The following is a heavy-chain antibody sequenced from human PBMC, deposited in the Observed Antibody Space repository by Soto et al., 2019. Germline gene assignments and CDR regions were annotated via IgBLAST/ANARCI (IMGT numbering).Heavy chain of an antibody. CDR2: ITHSGST. J-gene: IGHJ6*03. V-gene: IGHV4-34*01. CDR1: GGSFSGYY. D-gene: IGHD3-3*01. Sequence: QVQLQQWGAGLLKPSETLSLTCSVYGGSFSGYYWSWLRQPPGKGLEWIGEITHSGSTNYNPSLKGRVTISVDASKNQFYVKLSSVTAADTAVYYCARTAYYDFWSGYPNYYCYYYMDVWGKGTTVTVSS. CDR3: ARTAYYDFWSGYPNYYCYYYMDV.